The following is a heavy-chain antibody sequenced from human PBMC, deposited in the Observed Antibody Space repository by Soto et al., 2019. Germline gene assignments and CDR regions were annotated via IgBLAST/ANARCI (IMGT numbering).Heavy chain of an antibody. Sequence: QVQLQESGPGLVKPSGTLSLTCTVSGGSIRDYYWSWIRQPAGKGLEWIGRIYDTGSVNYNPSLKSRVTMSVDTSQNQLSLKLSPVTAADTAVYYCARVQRYSGSYRWFDPWGQGTLVPVSS. D-gene: IGHD5-12*01. CDR1: GGSIRDYY. CDR3: ARVQRYSGSYRWFDP. V-gene: IGHV4-4*07. J-gene: IGHJ5*02. CDR2: IYDTGSV.